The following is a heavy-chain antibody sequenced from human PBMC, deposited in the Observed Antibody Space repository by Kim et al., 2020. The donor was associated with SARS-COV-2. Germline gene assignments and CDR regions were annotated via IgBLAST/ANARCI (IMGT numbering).Heavy chain of an antibody. CDR2: ISDSGGST. V-gene: IGHV3-23*01. Sequence: GGSLRLSCAASGLTFSSYAMTWVRQAPGKGLEWVSSISDSGGSTYYADSVRGRFTISRDNSKNTLYLQMNSLTAGDTAVYWCATRFTTFDDWGQGTLVTVSS. J-gene: IGHJ4*02. CDR1: GLTFSSYA. D-gene: IGHD2-2*01. CDR3: ATRFTTFDD.